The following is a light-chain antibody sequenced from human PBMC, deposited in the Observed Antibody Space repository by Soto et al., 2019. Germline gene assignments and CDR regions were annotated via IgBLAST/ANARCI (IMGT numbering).Light chain of an antibody. CDR2: EVS. V-gene: IGLV2-23*02. J-gene: IGLJ2*01. Sequence: QSVLTQPASVSGSPGQSITISCTGTTSDVGSYNLVSWYQQHPGKAPKLMIYEVSERPSGVSNRFSGSKSGNTASLTISGLQAEDDTDYFCCSYAGNNTLVFGGGTKLTVL. CDR3: CSYAGNNTLV. CDR1: TSDVGSYNL.